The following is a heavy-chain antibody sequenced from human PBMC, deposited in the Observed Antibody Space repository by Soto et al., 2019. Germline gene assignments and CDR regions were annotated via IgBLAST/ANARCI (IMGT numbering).Heavy chain of an antibody. D-gene: IGHD6-19*01. CDR2: ISSSGSTI. V-gene: IGHV3-48*03. CDR3: ARDRGSGWAFDY. Sequence: QAGGSLRLSCAASGFTFSSYEMNWVRQAPGKGLEWVSYISSSGSTIYYADSVKGRFTISRDNAKNSLYLQMNSLRAEDTAVYYCARDRGSGWAFDYWGQGTLVTVSS. CDR1: GFTFSSYE. J-gene: IGHJ4*02.